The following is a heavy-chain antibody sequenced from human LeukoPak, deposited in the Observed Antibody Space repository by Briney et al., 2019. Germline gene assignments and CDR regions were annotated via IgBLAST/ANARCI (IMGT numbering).Heavy chain of an antibody. D-gene: IGHD5-12*01. Sequence: SETLSLTCTVSGGSISSHYWSWIRQPPGKGLEWIGYIYYTGSTHYNPSLKSRVTISVDTSMNQFSLKLSSVTAADTAVYYCARHGYTPGWSDPWGQGTLVTVSS. CDR3: ARHGYTPGWSDP. V-gene: IGHV4-59*08. J-gene: IGHJ5*02. CDR2: IYYTGST. CDR1: GGSISSHY.